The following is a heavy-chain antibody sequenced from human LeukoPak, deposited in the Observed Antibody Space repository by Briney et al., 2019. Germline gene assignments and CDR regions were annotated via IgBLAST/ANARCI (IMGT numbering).Heavy chain of an antibody. CDR3: ARVKITIFGVAKELDY. J-gene: IGHJ4*02. Sequence: KPSETLSLTCTVSGGSISSSSYYWGWIRQPPGKGLEWIGSIYYSGSTYYNPSLKSRVTISVDTSKNQFSLKLSSVTAADTAVYYCARVKITIFGVAKELDYWGQGTLVTVSS. CDR1: GGSISSSSYY. CDR2: IYYSGST. V-gene: IGHV4-39*01. D-gene: IGHD3-3*01.